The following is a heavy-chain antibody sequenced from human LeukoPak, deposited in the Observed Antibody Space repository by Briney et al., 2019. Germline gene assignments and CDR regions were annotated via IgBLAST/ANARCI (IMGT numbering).Heavy chain of an antibody. CDR2: INHSGST. J-gene: IGHJ5*02. CDR1: GGSFSGYY. D-gene: IGHD6-13*01. CDR3: VRYSSSYNWFDP. Sequence: SETLSLTCAVYGGSFSGYYWSWIRQPPGKWLEWIGEINHSGSTNYNPSLKSRVTISVDTSKNQFSLKLSSVTAADTAVYYCVRYSSSYNWFDPWGQGTLVTVSS. V-gene: IGHV4-34*01.